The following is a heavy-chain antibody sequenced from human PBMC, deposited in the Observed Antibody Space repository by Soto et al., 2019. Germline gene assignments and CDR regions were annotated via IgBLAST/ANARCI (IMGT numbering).Heavy chain of an antibody. J-gene: IGHJ4*02. CDR3: SRAYSSSSHQLEY. V-gene: IGHV1-69*14. CDR2: IIPISGTP. CDR1: GGTFRSYA. Sequence: QVQLVQSGAEVKKPGSSVKVSCKASGGTFRSYAISWVRQAPGQGLEWMGGIIPISGTPNHAQQFRGRVTITAAKTTSTACMELKSLRSENTAVYYCSRAYSSSSHQLEYWCQGTLVTV. D-gene: IGHD6-6*01.